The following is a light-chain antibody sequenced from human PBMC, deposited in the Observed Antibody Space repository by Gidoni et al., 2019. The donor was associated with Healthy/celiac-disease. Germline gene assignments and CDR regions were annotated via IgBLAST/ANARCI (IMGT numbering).Light chain of an antibody. Sequence: EIVMSHSPLSLPVTPGEPASISCRSSQSRLHSNVYHYLDWYLQKPGQSPQLLIYLGSNRASGAPDRFSGSGSGTDFTLKISRVEAEDVGVYYCMQVLQTPRTFXXXTKVEIK. J-gene: IGKJ1*01. CDR3: MQVLQTPRT. CDR2: LGS. CDR1: QSRLHSNVYHY. V-gene: IGKV2-28*01.